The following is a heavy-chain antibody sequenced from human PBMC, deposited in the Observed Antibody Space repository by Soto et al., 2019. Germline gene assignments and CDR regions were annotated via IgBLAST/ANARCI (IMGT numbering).Heavy chain of an antibody. J-gene: IGHJ5*02. CDR1: GGSISSSSYY. D-gene: IGHD5-12*01. CDR3: ARRQSGPWFDP. CDR2: IYYSGST. Sequence: QLQLQESGPGLVKPSETLSLTCTVSGGSISSSSYYWGWIRQPPGKGLEWIGNIYYSGSTYYNPSLKRRLTISLXTSKNQVSLGLSSVTAADPAVYYCARRQSGPWFDPWGQGTLVTVSS. V-gene: IGHV4-39*01.